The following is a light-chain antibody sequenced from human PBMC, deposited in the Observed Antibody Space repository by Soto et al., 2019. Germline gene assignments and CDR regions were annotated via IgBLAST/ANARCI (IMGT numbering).Light chain of an antibody. J-gene: IGLJ2*01. CDR3: SSQTRSNTPV. Sequence: QSALAQPASVSGSPGQSIAISCTGSSSDVGSNNYVSWYQQDPGKAPKLIIYDVSSRPSGVSDRFSGSKSGNTASLTIPGLRAEDEADYFCSSQTRSNTPVFGGGTKLTVL. V-gene: IGLV2-14*01. CDR2: DVS. CDR1: SSDVGSNNY.